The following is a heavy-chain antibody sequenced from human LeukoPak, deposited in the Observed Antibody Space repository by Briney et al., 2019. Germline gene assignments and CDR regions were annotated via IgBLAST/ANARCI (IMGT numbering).Heavy chain of an antibody. Sequence: PSETLSLTCAVYGGSFSGYYWNWIRQPPGKGLEWIGEINHSGSTNYNPSLKSRVTISVDTSKNQFSLKLSSVTAADTAVYYCARSHDGQALYYFDYWGQGTLVTVSS. V-gene: IGHV4-34*01. J-gene: IGHJ4*02. CDR1: GGSFSGYY. D-gene: IGHD4-17*01. CDR3: ARSHDGQALYYFDY. CDR2: INHSGST.